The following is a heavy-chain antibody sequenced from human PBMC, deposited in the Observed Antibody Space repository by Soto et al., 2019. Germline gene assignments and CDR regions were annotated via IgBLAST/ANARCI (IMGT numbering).Heavy chain of an antibody. D-gene: IGHD2-21*01. J-gene: IGHJ5*01. V-gene: IGHV4-30-4*01. Sequence: SETLSLTCSVSGGSITSGAYYRGGPPQPPGKGLEWIGDFYSTGRTLSNPSLASQVTISVDTSKNQFSLKLTSVTAADSAVYYGASRPNCNLLRRYSFDSGGQGALVT. CDR3: ASRPNCNLLRRYSFDS. CDR1: GGSITSGAYY. CDR2: FYSTGRT.